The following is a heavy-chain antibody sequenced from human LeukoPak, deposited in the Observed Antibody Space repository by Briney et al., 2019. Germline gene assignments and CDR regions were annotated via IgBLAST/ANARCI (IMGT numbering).Heavy chain of an antibody. V-gene: IGHV1-69*13. J-gene: IGHJ4*02. CDR1: GGTFSSYA. D-gene: IGHD2-2*02. CDR3: ARVVVPAAIVPHFDY. Sequence: SVKVSCKASGGTFSSYAISWVRQAPGQGLEWMGGIIPIFGTANYAQKFQGRITITADESTSTAYMELSSLRSEDTAVYYCARVVVPAAIVPHFDYWGQGTLVTVSS. CDR2: IIPIFGTA.